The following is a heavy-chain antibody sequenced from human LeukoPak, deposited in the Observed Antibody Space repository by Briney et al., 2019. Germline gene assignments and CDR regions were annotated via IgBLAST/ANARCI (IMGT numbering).Heavy chain of an antibody. Sequence: GESLKISCKGSGYSFTSYWIGWVRQMPGKGLEWMAIIYPGDSDTRYSPSFQGQVTISADKSISTAYLQWSSLKASDTAMYYCARRHYVFWSGLSDAFDIWGPGTMVTVSS. V-gene: IGHV5-51*01. CDR2: IYPGDSDT. D-gene: IGHD3-3*01. J-gene: IGHJ3*02. CDR1: GYSFTSYW. CDR3: ARRHYVFWSGLSDAFDI.